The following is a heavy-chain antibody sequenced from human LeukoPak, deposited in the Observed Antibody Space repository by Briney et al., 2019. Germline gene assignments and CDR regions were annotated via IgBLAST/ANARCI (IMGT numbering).Heavy chain of an antibody. D-gene: IGHD1-14*01. V-gene: IGHV3-30*03. CDR3: ARSRPAGGYYFDY. Sequence: GGSLRLSCAASGFTFSDYSMNWVRQAPGKGLEWVAVISYDGNNKYYADSVKGRFTISRDNSKNMLYLQMSGLRPDDTAVFYCARSRPAGGYYFDYWGQGTLVTVSS. CDR2: ISYDGNNK. J-gene: IGHJ4*02. CDR1: GFTFSDYS.